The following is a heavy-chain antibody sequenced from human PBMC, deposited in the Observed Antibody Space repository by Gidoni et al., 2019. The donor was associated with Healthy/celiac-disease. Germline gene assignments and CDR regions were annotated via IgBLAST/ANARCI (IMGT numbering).Heavy chain of an antibody. V-gene: IGHV1-69*04. CDR3: ARDYPLFDP. D-gene: IGHD3-16*02. J-gene: IGHJ5*02. Sequence: QAPGQGLEWMGRIIPILGIANYAQKFQGRVTITADKSTSTAYMELSSLRSEDTAVYYCARDYPLFDPWGQGTLVTVSS. CDR2: IIPILGIA.